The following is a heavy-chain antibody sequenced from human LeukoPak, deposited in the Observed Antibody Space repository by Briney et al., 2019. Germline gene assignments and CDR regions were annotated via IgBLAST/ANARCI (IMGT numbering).Heavy chain of an antibody. Sequence: GGSLRLSCAASGFTFNDYYMTWIRQAPGKGLEWISYITSSGASTYYADSVKGRFTISRDNAENSLFLQMNSLRAEDTAVYYCARGSNNGYNYFVYWGQGTLVTVSS. CDR2: ITSSGAST. CDR1: GFTFNDYY. J-gene: IGHJ4*02. CDR3: ARGSNNGYNYFVY. V-gene: IGHV3-11*01. D-gene: IGHD3-16*02.